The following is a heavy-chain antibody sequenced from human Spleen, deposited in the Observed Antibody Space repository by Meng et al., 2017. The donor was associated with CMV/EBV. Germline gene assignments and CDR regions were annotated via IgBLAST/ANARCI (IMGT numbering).Heavy chain of an antibody. D-gene: IGHD3-22*01. CDR3: AREFDYYDSNSYISDY. J-gene: IGHJ4*02. CDR2: IIPTLGIA. V-gene: IGHV1-69*04. Sequence: SVKVSCKASGGTFSSYSISWVRQAPGQGLEWMGRIIPTLGIANYVQKFQGRVTITADKSTSTVYMELSSLRSEDTAVYYCAREFDYYDSNSYISDYWGQGTLVTVSS. CDR1: GGTFSSYS.